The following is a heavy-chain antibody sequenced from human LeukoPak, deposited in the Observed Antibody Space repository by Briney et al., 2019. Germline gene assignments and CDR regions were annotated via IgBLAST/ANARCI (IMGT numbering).Heavy chain of an antibody. Sequence: SETLSLTCTVPGGSFTSFYWSWIRQPPGEGLEWIGYIFYSGGTNFNPPLKSRVTMSVDTSKNQYSLKLSSVTAADTAVYYCARADYDYIWGSFGYFDFWGQGTLVTVSS. V-gene: IGHV4-59*01. CDR3: ARADYDYIWGSFGYFDF. D-gene: IGHD3-16*01. J-gene: IGHJ4*02. CDR1: GGSFTSFY. CDR2: IFYSGGT.